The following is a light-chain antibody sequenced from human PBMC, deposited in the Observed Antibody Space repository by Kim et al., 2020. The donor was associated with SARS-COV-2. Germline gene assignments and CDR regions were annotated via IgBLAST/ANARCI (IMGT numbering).Light chain of an antibody. Sequence: QSVLTQPPSASGSPGQSVTISCTGSSSDIGSYDYVSWYQQYPGKAPKLIIYDVTKRPSGVPDRFSGSKSANTASLTGSGLQAVDEADYYCSSYAGSNNGVFGGGTQLTVL. CDR1: SSDIGSYDY. CDR3: SSYAGSNNGV. V-gene: IGLV2-8*01. CDR2: DVT. J-gene: IGLJ2*01.